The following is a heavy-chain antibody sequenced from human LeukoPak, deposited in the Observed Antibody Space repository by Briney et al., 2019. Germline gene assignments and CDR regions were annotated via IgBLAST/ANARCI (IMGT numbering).Heavy chain of an antibody. J-gene: IGHJ4*02. CDR1: GGSFSGYY. CDR2: INHSGST. V-gene: IGHV4-34*01. D-gene: IGHD2-15*01. Sequence: SETLSLTCAVYGGSFSGYYWSWIHQPPGKGLEWIGEINHSGSTNYNPSLKSRVTISVDTSKNQFSLKLNSVTAAGTAVYYCARRGYCSGGSCYVSYWGQGTLVTVSS. CDR3: ARRGYCSGGSCYVSY.